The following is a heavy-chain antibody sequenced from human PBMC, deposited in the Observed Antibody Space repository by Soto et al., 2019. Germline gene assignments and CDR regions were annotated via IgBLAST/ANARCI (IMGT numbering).Heavy chain of an antibody. V-gene: IGHV3-74*01. Sequence: GGSLRLSCAASGFTFSSYWMHWVRQAPGKGLVWVSRINSDGSSTSYADSVKGRFTISRDNAKNTLYLQMNSLRAEDTAVYYCAREQVFGVNYGMDVWGQGTTVTVSS. CDR2: INSDGSST. D-gene: IGHD3-3*01. CDR1: GFTFSSYW. J-gene: IGHJ6*02. CDR3: AREQVFGVNYGMDV.